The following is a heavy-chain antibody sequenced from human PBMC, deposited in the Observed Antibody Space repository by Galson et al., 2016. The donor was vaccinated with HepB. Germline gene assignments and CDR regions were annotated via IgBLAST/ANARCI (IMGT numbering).Heavy chain of an antibody. CDR1: GFTFSSYG. D-gene: IGHD5-18*01. CDR2: ISYDGSNK. V-gene: IGHV3-30*18. CDR3: AKDLCPYLDTTMVNCDGMDV. Sequence: CAASGFTFSSYGMHRFRQAPGKGLEWVAVISYDGSNKYYADSAKGRFTISRDNSKNTLYLQMNNMRAEEKAVYYCAKDLCPYLDTTMVNCDGMDVWGQGTTVTVSS. J-gene: IGHJ6*02.